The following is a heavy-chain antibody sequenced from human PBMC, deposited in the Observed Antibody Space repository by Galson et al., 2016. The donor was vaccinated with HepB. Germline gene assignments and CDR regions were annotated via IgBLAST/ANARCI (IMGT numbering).Heavy chain of an antibody. CDR2: IKEDGSET. Sequence: SLRLSCAASGFTLSDYWMTWVRQAPGKGLEWVANIKEDGSETNYLDSVKGRFTISRDNVKNSLYLQMNSLRAEDTATYYCAKEMRWLKLGLDYWGQGTRVTVSS. CDR1: GFTLSDYW. D-gene: IGHD5-24*01. V-gene: IGHV3-7*03. J-gene: IGHJ4*02. CDR3: AKEMRWLKLGLDY.